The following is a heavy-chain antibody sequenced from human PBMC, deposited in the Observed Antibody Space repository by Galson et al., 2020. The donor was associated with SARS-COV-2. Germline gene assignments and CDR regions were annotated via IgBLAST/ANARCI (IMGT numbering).Heavy chain of an antibody. CDR1: GYSFTSYW. J-gene: IGHJ4*02. CDR3: ATRGPYSSGPDPFDD. CDR2: IYPGDSDT. D-gene: IGHD6-19*01. V-gene: IGHV5-51*01. Sequence: GESLKISCKGSGYSFTSYWIGWVRQMPGKGLEWMGIIYPGDSDTRYSPSFQGQVTISADKSISTAYLQWSSLKASDTAMYYCATRGPYSSGPDPFDDWGQGTLVTVSS.